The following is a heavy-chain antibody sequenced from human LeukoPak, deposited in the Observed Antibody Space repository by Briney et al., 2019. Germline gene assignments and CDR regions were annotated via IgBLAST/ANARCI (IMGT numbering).Heavy chain of an antibody. D-gene: IGHD1-14*01. V-gene: IGHV4-34*01. CDR3: ARDVPGYYYYMDV. Sequence: SETLSLTCAVYGGSFSGYYWSWVRQPPGKGLEWIGEINHRGSTKNNPSLKSRVTISVDTSKNQFSLKLSSVTAADTAVYYCARDVPGYYYYMDVWGKGTTVTISS. J-gene: IGHJ6*03. CDR2: INHRGST. CDR1: GGSFSGYY.